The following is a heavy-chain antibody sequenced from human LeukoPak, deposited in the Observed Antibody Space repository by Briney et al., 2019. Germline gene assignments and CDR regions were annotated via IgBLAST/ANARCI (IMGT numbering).Heavy chain of an antibody. D-gene: IGHD6-13*01. V-gene: IGHV7-4-1*02. CDR1: GYTFTSYA. J-gene: IGHJ4*02. CDR2: INTNTGNP. CDR3: ARDLGSSWQRLFDY. Sequence: ASVKVSCRASGYTFTSYAMNWVRQAPGQGLEWMGWINTNTGNPTYAQGFTGRFVFSLDTSVSTAYLQISSLKAEDTAVYYCARDLGSSWQRLFDYWGQGTLVTVSS.